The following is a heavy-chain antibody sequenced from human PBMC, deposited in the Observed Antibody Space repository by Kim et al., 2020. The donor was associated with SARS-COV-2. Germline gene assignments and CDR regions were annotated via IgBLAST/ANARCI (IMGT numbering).Heavy chain of an antibody. J-gene: IGHJ2*01. D-gene: IGHD3-22*01. V-gene: IGHV5-51*01. CDR1: GYSFTSYW. CDR2: IYPGDSDT. Sequence: GESLKISCKGSGYSFTSYWIGWVRQMPGKGLEWMGIIYPGDSDTRYSPSFQGQVTISADKSISTAYLQWSSLQASDTAMYYCARRTYYYDSSGYYDAGGYWYFDLWGRGTLVTVSS. CDR3: ARRTYYYDSSGYYDAGGYWYFDL.